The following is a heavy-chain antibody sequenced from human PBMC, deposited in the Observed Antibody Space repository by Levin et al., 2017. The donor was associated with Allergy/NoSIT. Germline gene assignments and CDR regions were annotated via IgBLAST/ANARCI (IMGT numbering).Heavy chain of an antibody. Sequence: NSSETLSLTCTVSGVSVTSGSYYWSWVRQPPGKGLEWIGYIYYNFSTNYNPSLKSRVTMSVDTSNNQFSLRLSSVTAADTAMYYCAREPDAFDIWGQGTMVTVSS. CDR1: GVSVTSGSYY. CDR3: AREPDAFDI. V-gene: IGHV4-61*01. CDR2: IYYNFST. J-gene: IGHJ3*02.